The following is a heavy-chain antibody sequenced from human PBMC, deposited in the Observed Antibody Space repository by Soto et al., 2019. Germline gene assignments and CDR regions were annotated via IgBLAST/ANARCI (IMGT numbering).Heavy chain of an antibody. J-gene: IGHJ4*02. CDR1: GFTFSSYA. D-gene: IGHD3-3*01. V-gene: IGHV3-23*01. Sequence: EVQLLESGGGLVQPGGSLSLSCAASGFTFSSYAMSWVRQAPGKGLEWVSAISGSGGSTYYADSVKGRFTISRDNSKNTLYLQMNSVRSEDTAVYYCAKDPQVTTYYDFWSGYYADDYWGQGTLVTVSS. CDR2: ISGSGGST. CDR3: AKDPQVTTYYDFWSGYYADDY.